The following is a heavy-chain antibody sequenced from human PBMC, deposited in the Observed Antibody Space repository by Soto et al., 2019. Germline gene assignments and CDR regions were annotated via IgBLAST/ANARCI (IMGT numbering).Heavy chain of an antibody. CDR1: GCSISSYY. CDR3: ARSRGSAYDYYYGMDV. CDR2: IYYSGST. J-gene: IGHJ6*02. V-gene: IGHV4-59*01. D-gene: IGHD2-2*01. Sequence: PSETLSLTCPVSGCSISSYYWSWIRQPLGKGLEWIGYIYYSGSTNYNPSLKSRVTISVDTSKNQFSLKLSSVTAADTAVYYCARSRGSAYDYYYGMDVWGQGTTVTVSS.